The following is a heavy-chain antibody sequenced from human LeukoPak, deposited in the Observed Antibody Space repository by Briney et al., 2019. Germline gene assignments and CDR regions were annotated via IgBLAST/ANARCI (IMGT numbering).Heavy chain of an antibody. V-gene: IGHV4-4*07. CDR1: GDSSSGHSYY. CDR3: ARCPIPRYSSSWDYYYYMDV. CDR2: IYTSGST. J-gene: IGHJ6*03. Sequence: SDTLSLTCTVSGDSSSGHSYYWSWIRQPAGKGLEWIGRIYTSGSTNYNPSLKSRVTMSVDTSKNQFSLKLSSVTAADTAVYYCARCPIPRYSSSWDYYYYMDVWGKGTTVTVSS. D-gene: IGHD6-13*01.